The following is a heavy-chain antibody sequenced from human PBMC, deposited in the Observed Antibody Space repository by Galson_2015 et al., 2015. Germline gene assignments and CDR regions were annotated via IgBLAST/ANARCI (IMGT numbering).Heavy chain of an antibody. V-gene: IGHV3-7*01. CDR1: GFGFSSYW. J-gene: IGHJ4*02. D-gene: IGHD3-10*01. Sequence: SLRLSCAASGFGFSSYWMTWVRQAPGKGLEWVANIEQDGNEKYYADSVKGRFTIFRDNAKNLLYLQMNNLRVEDTAVYYCARRGPSPDWGQGTLVTVSS. CDR3: ARRGPSPD. CDR2: IEQDGNEK.